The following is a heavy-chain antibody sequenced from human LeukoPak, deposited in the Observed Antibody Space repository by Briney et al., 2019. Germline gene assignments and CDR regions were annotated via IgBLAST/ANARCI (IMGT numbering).Heavy chain of an antibody. CDR2: IRYDGSNK. V-gene: IGHV3-30*02. D-gene: IGHD3-10*01. J-gene: IGHJ4*02. Sequence: GGSLRLSCAASGLTFSSYGMHWVRQAPGKGLEWVAFIRYDGSNKYYADSVKGRFTISRDNSKNTLYLQMNSLRAEDTAVYYCAKGRNVLLWFGELFDYWGQGTLVTVSS. CDR1: GLTFSSYG. CDR3: AKGRNVLLWFGELFDY.